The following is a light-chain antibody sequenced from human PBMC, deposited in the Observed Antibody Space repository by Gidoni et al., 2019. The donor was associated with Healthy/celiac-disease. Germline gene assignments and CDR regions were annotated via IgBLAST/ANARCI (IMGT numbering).Light chain of an antibody. J-gene: IGKJ5*01. V-gene: IGKV1-33*01. CDR3: QQYDNLPIT. CDR2: DAS. Sequence: DIQMTQSPSYLSASVGDRVTITCQASQDISNYLNWYQQKPGKAPKLLIYDASNLETGVPSRFIGSGSGTDFTFTISSLQTEDIATYYCQQYDNLPITFGQGTRLEIK. CDR1: QDISNY.